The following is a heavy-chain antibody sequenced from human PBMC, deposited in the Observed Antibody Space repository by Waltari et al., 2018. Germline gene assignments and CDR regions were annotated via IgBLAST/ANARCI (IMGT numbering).Heavy chain of an antibody. J-gene: IGHJ4*02. D-gene: IGHD6-6*01. CDR3: ARDSVMYSSSSGSVY. V-gene: IGHV3-30-3*01. CDR1: GFTFSSYA. CDR2: IAYDGSNK. Sequence: QVQLVESGGGVVQPGRSLRLSCAASGFTFSSYAMHWVRQAPGKGREWVAVIAYDGSNKYYAGSVKGRFTISRDNSKNTLYRQMNSLRAEETAVYYWARDSVMYSSSSGSVYWGQGTLVTVSS.